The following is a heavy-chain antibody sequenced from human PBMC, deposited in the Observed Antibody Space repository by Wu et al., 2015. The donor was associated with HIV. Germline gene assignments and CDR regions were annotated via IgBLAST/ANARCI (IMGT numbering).Heavy chain of an antibody. V-gene: IGHV1-2*02. CDR3: ARMGTGIVVVPAAIRTNWLTT. D-gene: IGHD2-2*01. CDR2: INPNSGGT. J-gene: IGHJ4*02. CDR1: GYTFTGYY. Sequence: QVQLVQSGAEMKQPGTSVKVSCKASGYTFTGYYMHWVRQAPGQGLEWMGWINPNSGGTTYSQKFQARVTMTRDTSITTAYMELSRLRSDDTAVYYCARMGTGIVVVPAAIRTNWLTTWGQGTLV.